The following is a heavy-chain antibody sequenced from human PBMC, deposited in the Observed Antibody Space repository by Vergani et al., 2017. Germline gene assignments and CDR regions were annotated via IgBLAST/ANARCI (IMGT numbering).Heavy chain of an antibody. CDR3: AILLASDGLSYYYYGMDV. D-gene: IGHD2-21*01. CDR1: GFTFSSYS. V-gene: IGHV3-21*01. CDR2: ISSSSSYI. Sequence: EVQLVESGGGLVKPGVSLRLSCAASGFTFSSYSMNWVRQAPGKGLEWVSSISSSSSYIYYADSVKGRFTISRDNAKNSLYLQMNSLRAEDTAVYYCAILLASDGLSYYYYGMDVWGQGTTVTVSS. J-gene: IGHJ6*02.